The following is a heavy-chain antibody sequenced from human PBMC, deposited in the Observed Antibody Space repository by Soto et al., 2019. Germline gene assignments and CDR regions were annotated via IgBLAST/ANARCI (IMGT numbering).Heavy chain of an antibody. V-gene: IGHV2-26*01. Sequence: QDTLKESGPVLVKPTETLTLTCTVSGFSLSNARMGVSWIRQPPGKALEWLAHIFSNDETAYSTSLKTRLTISKDTSKSQVVLTMGNMDPVDTATYYCARTVARMNLDYWGQGTLVTVSS. CDR2: IFSNDET. D-gene: IGHD2-21*01. J-gene: IGHJ4*02. CDR1: GFSLSNARMG. CDR3: ARTVARMNLDY.